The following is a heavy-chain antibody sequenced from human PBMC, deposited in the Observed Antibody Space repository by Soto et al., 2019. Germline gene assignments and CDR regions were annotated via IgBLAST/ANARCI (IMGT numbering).Heavy chain of an antibody. CDR1: GGSISSSSYY. CDR2: IYYSGST. D-gene: IGHD3-10*01. CDR3: ASQPLRVRGIYYYYYYGMDV. J-gene: IGHJ6*02. V-gene: IGHV4-39*01. Sequence: PSETLSLTCTVSGGSISSSSYYWGWIRQPPGKGLEWIGSIYYSGSTYYNPSLKSRVTISVDTSKNQFSLKLSSVTAADTAVYYCASQPLRVRGIYYYYYYGMDVWGQGTTVTVSS.